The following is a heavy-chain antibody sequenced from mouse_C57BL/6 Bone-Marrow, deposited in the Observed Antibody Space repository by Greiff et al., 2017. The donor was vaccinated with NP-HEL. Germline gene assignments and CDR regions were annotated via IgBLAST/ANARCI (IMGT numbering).Heavy chain of an antibody. J-gene: IGHJ2*01. CDR2: ISSGSSTI. D-gene: IGHD2-10*02. CDR3: ARGRYGNYYFDY. CDR1: GFTFSDYG. Sequence: EVKLMESGGGLVKPGGSLKLSCAASGFTFSDYGMHWVRQAPEKGLEWVAYISSGSSTIYYADTVKGRFTISRDNAKNTLFLQMTSLRSEDTAMYYCARGRYGNYYFDYWGQGTTLTVSS. V-gene: IGHV5-17*01.